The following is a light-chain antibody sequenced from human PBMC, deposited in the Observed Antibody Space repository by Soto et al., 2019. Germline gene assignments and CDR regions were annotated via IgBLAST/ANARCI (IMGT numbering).Light chain of an antibody. CDR1: SSNIGSHT. Sequence: QSVVTQPPWASGTPGQRVTIPCSGSSSNIGSHTVNWYQQLPGTAPKLLVYSSNQRPSGVPDRFSGSKSGTSASLAISGLQSEDEADYYCAAWDGSLNGVVFGGGTKLTVL. CDR2: SSN. J-gene: IGLJ2*01. CDR3: AAWDGSLNGVV. V-gene: IGLV1-44*01.